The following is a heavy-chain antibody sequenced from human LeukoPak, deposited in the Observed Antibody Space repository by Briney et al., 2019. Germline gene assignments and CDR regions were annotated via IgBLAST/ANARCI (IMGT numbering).Heavy chain of an antibody. CDR2: ISGSAGRT. Sequence: PGGSLRLSCAASGFNFGTYAMNWVRQAPGKGLEWVSSISGSAGRTYYADSVKGRFTISRDNSKSTLSLQMNSLRADDTAVYYCARDGEPRYWGSGYYYGMDVWGHGATVTVSS. J-gene: IGHJ6*02. V-gene: IGHV3-23*01. CDR1: GFNFGTYA. CDR3: ARDGEPRYWGSGYYYGMDV. D-gene: IGHD7-27*01.